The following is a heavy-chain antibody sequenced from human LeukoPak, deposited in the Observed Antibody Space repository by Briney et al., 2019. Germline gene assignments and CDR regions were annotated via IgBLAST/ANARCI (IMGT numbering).Heavy chain of an antibody. Sequence: GGSLRLSCAASRFTFSSYGMHWVRQAPGKGLEWVAVIWYDGSNKYYADSVKGRFTISRDNSKNTLYLQMNSLRGADTAVYYWARDQASITMVRGVNWFDPWGQGTLVTVSS. CDR1: RFTFSSYG. D-gene: IGHD3-10*01. CDR3: ARDQASITMVRGVNWFDP. V-gene: IGHV3-33*01. CDR2: IWYDGSNK. J-gene: IGHJ5*02.